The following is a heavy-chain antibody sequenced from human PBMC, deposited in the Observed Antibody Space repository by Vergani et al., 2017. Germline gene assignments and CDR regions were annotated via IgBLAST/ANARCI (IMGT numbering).Heavy chain of an antibody. V-gene: IGHV4-31*03. CDR1: GGSISSGGYY. D-gene: IGHD3-10*01. CDR2: IYYSGST. CDR3: ARTYYYGSGSYYAFDI. J-gene: IGHJ3*02. Sequence: QVQLQESGPGLVKPSQTLSLTCTVSGGSISSGGYYWSWIRQHPGKGLEWIGYIYYSGSTYYNPSLKSRVTISVDTSKNQFSLKLSSVTAADTAVYYCARTYYYGSGSYYAFDIWGQGTMVTVSS.